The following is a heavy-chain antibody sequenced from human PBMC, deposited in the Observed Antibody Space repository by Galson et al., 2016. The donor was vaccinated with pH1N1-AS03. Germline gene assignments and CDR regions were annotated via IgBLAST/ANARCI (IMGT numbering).Heavy chain of an antibody. J-gene: IGHJ5*01. CDR3: AKVPLECLLSEAWFDS. Sequence: SLRLSCAASGFTFSSYALTWVRQAPGKGLEWVSSITGSGEIPYYADSVKGRFTISRDNSRNTLYLQMNSLRAEDTAVYYCAKVPLECLLSEAWFDSWGQGTLVTVSP. D-gene: IGHD3-3*01. CDR1: GFTFSSYA. V-gene: IGHV3-23*01. CDR2: ITGSGEIP.